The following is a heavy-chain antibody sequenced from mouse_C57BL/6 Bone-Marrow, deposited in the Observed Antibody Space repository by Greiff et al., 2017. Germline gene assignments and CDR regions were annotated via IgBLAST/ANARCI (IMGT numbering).Heavy chain of an antibody. Sequence: EVHLVESGGDLVKPGGSLKLSCAASGFTFSSYGMSWVRQTPDKRLEWVATISSGGSYTYYPDSVKGRFTISRDNAKNTLYLQMSSLKSEDTAMYYCARPVYYDYDFDYWGKGTTLTGSS. CDR2: ISSGGSYT. D-gene: IGHD2-4*01. CDR1: GFTFSSYG. V-gene: IGHV5-6*01. J-gene: IGHJ2*01. CDR3: ARPVYYDYDFDY.